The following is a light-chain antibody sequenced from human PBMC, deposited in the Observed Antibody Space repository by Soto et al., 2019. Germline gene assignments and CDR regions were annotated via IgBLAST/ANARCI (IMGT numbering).Light chain of an antibody. CDR1: SSDVGEYNY. Sequence: QSVLTQPASVSGSLGQSITISCTGTSSDVGEYNYVSWYQQHPGKAPKLMIYEVRNRPSGVSNRFSGSKSGNTASLTISGLQAEDEADYYCSSYTSTRTLYVFGTGTKLTVL. V-gene: IGLV2-14*01. CDR2: EVR. CDR3: SSYTSTRTLYV. J-gene: IGLJ1*01.